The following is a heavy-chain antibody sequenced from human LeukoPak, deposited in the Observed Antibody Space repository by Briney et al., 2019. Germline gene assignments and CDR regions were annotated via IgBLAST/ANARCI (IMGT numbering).Heavy chain of an antibody. CDR1: GFTFSSYS. D-gene: IGHD6-19*01. J-gene: IGHJ4*02. CDR3: AREKWSSGWPLDY. V-gene: IGHV3-74*01. CDR2: INSDGITT. Sequence: PGGSLRLSCAASGFTFSSYSMNWVRQAPGKGLVWVSRINSDGITTTYADSVKGRFTISRDNAKNTLYLQMNSLRAEDTAVYYCAREKWSSGWPLDYWGQGTLVTVSS.